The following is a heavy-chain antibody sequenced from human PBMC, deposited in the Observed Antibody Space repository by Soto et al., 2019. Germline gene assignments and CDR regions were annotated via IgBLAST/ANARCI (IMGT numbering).Heavy chain of an antibody. Sequence: EVQLLESGGGVVQPGGSLRLSCVASGFNFKKYAMSWVRQAPGEGLEWVSGISCCGGTASYADSVKGRFTIARDDAKNTLYLDMNSLRVEDTAEYYCAKADGQQWLLPHLENWGRGTLVTVS. V-gene: IGHV3-23*01. CDR1: GFNFKKYA. J-gene: IGHJ4*02. CDR2: ISCCGGTA. CDR3: AKADGQQWLLPHLEN. D-gene: IGHD6-19*01.